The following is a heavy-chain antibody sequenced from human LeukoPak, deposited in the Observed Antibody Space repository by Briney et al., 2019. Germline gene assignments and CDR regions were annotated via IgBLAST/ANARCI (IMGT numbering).Heavy chain of an antibody. Sequence: GGSLRLSCAASGFTFRDYSMNWVRHVPGKGLEWISSMSSRGTYIYYADAVKGRFTISRDNTQSSVFLQMNSLRVDDTAIYYCARELSWGFSFDYWGQGTLVTVSP. CDR2: MSSRGTYI. V-gene: IGHV3-21*01. J-gene: IGHJ4*02. CDR3: ARELSWGFSFDY. D-gene: IGHD3-10*01. CDR1: GFTFRDYS.